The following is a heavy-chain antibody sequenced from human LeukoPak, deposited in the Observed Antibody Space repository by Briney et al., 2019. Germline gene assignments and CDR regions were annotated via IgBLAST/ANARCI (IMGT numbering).Heavy chain of an antibody. CDR3: ASWGRVVVVPAATSYYYYYMDV. CDR1: GYSFTSYW. J-gene: IGHJ6*03. Sequence: GESLKISCKGSGYSFTSYWIGWVRQAPGQGLEWMGWISAYNGNTNYAQKLQGRVTMTTDTSTSTAYMELRSLRSDDTAVYYCASWGRVVVVPAATSYYYYYMDVWGKGTTVTVSS. V-gene: IGHV1-18*04. CDR2: ISAYNGNT. D-gene: IGHD2-2*01.